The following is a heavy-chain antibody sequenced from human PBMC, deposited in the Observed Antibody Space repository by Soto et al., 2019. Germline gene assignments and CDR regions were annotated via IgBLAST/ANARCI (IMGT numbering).Heavy chain of an antibody. CDR3: ANTRRTIFGVAPFDY. Sequence: EVQLLESGGGLVQPGGSLRLSCEASGFTFSSYAMSWVRQAPGKGLEWVSAISGSGGSTYYADSVKGRFTISRDNSKNTLYLQMNSLRAEDTAVYYCANTRRTIFGVAPFDYWGQGTLVTVSS. CDR1: GFTFSSYA. V-gene: IGHV3-23*01. J-gene: IGHJ4*02. CDR2: ISGSGGST. D-gene: IGHD3-3*01.